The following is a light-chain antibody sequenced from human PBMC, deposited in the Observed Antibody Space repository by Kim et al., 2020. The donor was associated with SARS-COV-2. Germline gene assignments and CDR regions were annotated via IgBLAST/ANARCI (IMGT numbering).Light chain of an antibody. J-gene: IGKJ4*01. V-gene: IGKV1-13*02. CDR2: DAS. CDR3: QQFNSYPVT. CDR1: QGISSA. Sequence: ASVGDRVTITCRASQGISSALAWYQQKPGKPPKLLIYDASRLESGVPSRFGGSGSGTDFTLTISSLQPEDFASYYCQQFNSYPVTFGGGTKVDIK.